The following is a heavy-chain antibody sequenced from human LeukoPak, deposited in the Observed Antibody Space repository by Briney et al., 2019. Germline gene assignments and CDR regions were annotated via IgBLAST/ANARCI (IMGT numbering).Heavy chain of an antibody. CDR2: ISSSSSYI. Sequence: GGSLRLSCAAPGFTFSSYSMNWVRQAPGKGLEWVSSISSSSSYIYYADSVKGRFTISRDNAKNSLYLQMNSLRAEDTAVYYCARDRGGPVAGTMDYWGQGTLVTVSS. CDR3: ARDRGGPVAGTMDY. CDR1: GFTFSSYS. V-gene: IGHV3-21*01. D-gene: IGHD6-19*01. J-gene: IGHJ4*02.